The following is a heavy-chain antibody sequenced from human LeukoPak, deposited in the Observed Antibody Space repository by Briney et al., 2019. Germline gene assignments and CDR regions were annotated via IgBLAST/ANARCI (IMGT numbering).Heavy chain of an antibody. CDR1: GFSVSIKY. J-gene: IGHJ3*01. Sequence: GGSLRLSCAASGFSVSIKYMNWVRQAPGKGLEWVSILYSSGTTYYANSVKGRFTISRDNSENKLFLQMNSLRAEDTAVYYCVRGSQQHSRWGQGTLVSVSS. D-gene: IGHD1/OR15-1a*01. CDR3: VRGSQQHSR. V-gene: IGHV3-53*01. CDR2: LYSSGTT.